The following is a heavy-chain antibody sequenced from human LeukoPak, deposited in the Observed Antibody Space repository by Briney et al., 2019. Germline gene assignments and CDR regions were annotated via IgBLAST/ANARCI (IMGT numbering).Heavy chain of an antibody. D-gene: IGHD6-19*01. V-gene: IGHV3-74*01. CDR2: INDDGSAT. CDR3: ARAGWYALDY. CDR1: GFTFSNYW. Sequence: QPGGALRLSCAAPGFTFSNYWMHSVRQVSGKGVVWVSRINDDGSATFYADSVKGRFTISRDNSKNTLYLQMNSLRAEDTAVYYCARAGWYALDYWGQGTLVTVSS. J-gene: IGHJ4*02.